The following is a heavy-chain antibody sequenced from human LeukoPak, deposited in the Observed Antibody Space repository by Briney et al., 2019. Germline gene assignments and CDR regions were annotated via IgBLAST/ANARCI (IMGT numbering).Heavy chain of an antibody. Sequence: SETLSLTCTVSGGSISSYYWSWIRQPPGKGLEWIGYIYTSGSTNYNPSLKSRVTISVDTSENQFSLKLSSVTAADTAVYYCARHSSSAEGYYFDYWGQGTLITVSS. CDR3: ARHSSSAEGYYFDY. CDR2: IYTSGST. D-gene: IGHD1-14*01. CDR1: GGSISSYY. V-gene: IGHV4-4*09. J-gene: IGHJ4*02.